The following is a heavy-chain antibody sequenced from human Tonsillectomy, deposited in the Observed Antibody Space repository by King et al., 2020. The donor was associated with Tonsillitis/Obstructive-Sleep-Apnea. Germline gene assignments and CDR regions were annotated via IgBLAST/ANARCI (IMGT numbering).Heavy chain of an antibody. Sequence: QLVQSGAEVKKPGASVKVSCKASGYTFTSYGISWVRQAPGQGLEWMGWISAYNGNTNFAQKLQGRVTMTTDTSTSTAYMELRSLRSDDTAVYYCARIPECGGGSCYFWFDPWGQGTLVTVSS. CDR1: GYTFTSYG. V-gene: IGHV1-18*01. J-gene: IGHJ5*02. CDR2: ISAYNGNT. CDR3: ARIPECGGGSCYFWFDP. D-gene: IGHD2-15*01.